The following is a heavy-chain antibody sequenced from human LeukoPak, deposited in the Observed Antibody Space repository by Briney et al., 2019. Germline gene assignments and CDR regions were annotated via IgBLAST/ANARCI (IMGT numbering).Heavy chain of an antibody. J-gene: IGHJ3*02. D-gene: IGHD5-18*01. CDR1: AYTFTGYY. Sequence: ASVKVSCKASAYTFTGYYMHWVRQAPGQGLEWMGWINPNSGGTNYAQKFQGRVTMTRDTSISTAYMELSGLRSDDTAVYYCARESGYSYGYLSAFDIWSQGTMVTVSS. V-gene: IGHV1-2*02. CDR2: INPNSGGT. CDR3: ARESGYSYGYLSAFDI.